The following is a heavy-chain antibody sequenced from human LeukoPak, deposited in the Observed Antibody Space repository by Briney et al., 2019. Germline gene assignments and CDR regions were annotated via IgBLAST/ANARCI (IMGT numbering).Heavy chain of an antibody. CDR1: GGSFSGYY. V-gene: IGHV4-34*01. CDR2: INHSGST. CDR3: ARGMAIDY. J-gene: IGHJ4*02. D-gene: IGHD5-24*01. Sequence: PSETLSLTCAVYGGSFSGYYWSWIRQPPGKGLEWIGEINHSGSTNYIPSLKSRVTISVDTSKNQFSLKLSSVTAADTAVYYCARGMAIDYWGQGTLVTVSS.